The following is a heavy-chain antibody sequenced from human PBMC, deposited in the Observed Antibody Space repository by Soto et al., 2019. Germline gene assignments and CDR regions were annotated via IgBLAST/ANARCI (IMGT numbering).Heavy chain of an antibody. D-gene: IGHD3-10*01. CDR3: ARLWFGELSSSAAFDY. CDR1: GFTFSSYA. Sequence: EVQLLESGGGLVQPGGSLRLSCAASGFTFSSYAMSWVRQAPGKGLEWVSAISGSGGSTYYADSVKGRFTISRDNSKNTLYLQMNSLRAEDTAVYYCARLWFGELSSSAAFDYWGQGTLVTVSS. CDR2: ISGSGGST. J-gene: IGHJ4*02. V-gene: IGHV3-23*01.